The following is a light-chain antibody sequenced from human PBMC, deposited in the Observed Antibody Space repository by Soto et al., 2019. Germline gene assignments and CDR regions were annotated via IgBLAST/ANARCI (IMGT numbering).Light chain of an antibody. CDR1: SSDVGGYNY. J-gene: IGLJ1*01. CDR3: SSYTSSSTSTV. Sequence: ALTQPASVSGSPGQSITISCTGTSSDVGGYNYVSWYQQHPGKAPKLMIYDVSNRPSGVSNRFSGSKSGNTASLTVSGLQAEDEADYYCSSYTSSSTSTVFGTGTKVTVL. V-gene: IGLV2-14*01. CDR2: DVS.